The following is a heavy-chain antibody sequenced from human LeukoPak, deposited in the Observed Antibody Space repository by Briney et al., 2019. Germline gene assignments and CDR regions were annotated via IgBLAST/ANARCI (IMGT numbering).Heavy chain of an antibody. Sequence: SETLSLTCAVYGGSFSGYYWSWIRQPPGKGLEWIGEINHSGSTNYNPSLKSRVTISVDTSKNQFSLKLSSVTAADTAVYYCAWDSSGYYLSFDYWGQGTLVTVSS. J-gene: IGHJ4*02. CDR3: AWDSSGYYLSFDY. V-gene: IGHV4-34*01. CDR2: INHSGST. D-gene: IGHD3-22*01. CDR1: GGSFSGYY.